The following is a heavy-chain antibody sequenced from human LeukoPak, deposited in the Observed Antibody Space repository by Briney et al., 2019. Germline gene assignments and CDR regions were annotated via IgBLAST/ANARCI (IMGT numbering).Heavy chain of an antibody. V-gene: IGHV3-53*01. Sequence: GGSLRLSCAASGFTVSSNYMSWVRQAPGKGLEWVSVIYSGGNTYYADSVKGRFTISKDNSKNTLYLQMNSLRAEDTAVYYCARDPPLYYWGQGTLVTVSS. CDR3: ARDPPLYY. J-gene: IGHJ4*02. CDR2: IYSGGNT. CDR1: GFTVSSNY.